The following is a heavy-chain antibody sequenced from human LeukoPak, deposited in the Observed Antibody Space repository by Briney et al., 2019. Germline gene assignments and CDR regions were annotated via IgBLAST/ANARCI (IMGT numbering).Heavy chain of an antibody. CDR2: IYHNGTP. CDR1: VGSISSGNW. CDR3: AREGGPYRPLDY. J-gene: IGHJ4*02. Sequence: SGTLSLTCGVSVGSISSGNWWSWVRQSPGKGLEWIGEIYHNGTPNYNPSLKSRVTISADTFKNHFSLKLTSVTAADTAVYYCAREGGPYRPLDYSGQGTLVTVSS. V-gene: IGHV4-4*02.